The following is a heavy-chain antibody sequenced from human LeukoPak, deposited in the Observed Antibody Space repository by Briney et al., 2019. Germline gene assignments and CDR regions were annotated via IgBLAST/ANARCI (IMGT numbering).Heavy chain of an antibody. Sequence: GGSLRLSCSASGFTFSSYAMHWVRQAPGKGLEYVSAISSNGGSTYYADSVKGRFTISRDNSKNTLYLQMSSLRAEDTAVYYCVKDGGAGYYGSGSYYNYCYYYGMDVWGKGTTVTVSS. CDR2: ISSNGGST. D-gene: IGHD3-10*01. CDR3: VKDGGAGYYGSGSYYNYCYYYGMDV. CDR1: GFTFSSYA. J-gene: IGHJ6*04. V-gene: IGHV3-64D*06.